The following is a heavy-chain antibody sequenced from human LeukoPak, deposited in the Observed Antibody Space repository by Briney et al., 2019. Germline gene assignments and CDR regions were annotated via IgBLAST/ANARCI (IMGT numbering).Heavy chain of an antibody. CDR1: SGSISTSNYY. D-gene: IGHD4-17*01. J-gene: IGHJ4*02. CDR2: IFYSGST. CDR3: ARSDSDGDPLCFDY. V-gene: IGHV4-39*07. Sequence: SETLSLTCTVSSGSISTSNYYWGWIRQPPGKGLEWIGNIFYSGSTYYGPSLKSRLTISLDTSRNQFSLKLNSVTAADTAVYYCARSDSDGDPLCFDYWGQGTLVTVSS.